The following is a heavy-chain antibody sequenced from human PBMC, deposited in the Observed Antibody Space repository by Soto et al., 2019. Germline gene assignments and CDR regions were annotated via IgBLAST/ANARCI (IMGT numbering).Heavy chain of an antibody. CDR2: IDPSDSYT. D-gene: IGHD3-10*01. CDR1: GYSFTSYW. V-gene: IGHV5-10-1*04. J-gene: IGHJ6*02. CDR3: ARFPTPHGALDYYYGMDV. Sequence: PGESLKISCKGSGYSFTSYWISWVRQMPGKGLEWMGRIDPSDSYTNYSPSFQGQVTISADKSISTAYLQWSSLKASDTAMYYCARFPTPHGALDYYYGMDVWGQGTTVTVSS.